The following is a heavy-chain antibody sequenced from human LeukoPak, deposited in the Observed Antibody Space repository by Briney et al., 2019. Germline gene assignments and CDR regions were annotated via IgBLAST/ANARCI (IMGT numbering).Heavy chain of an antibody. CDR3: AKDPKSGSYFYFDY. D-gene: IGHD1-26*01. Sequence: QPSETLSLTCTVSGGSISSYYWSWVRQAPGKGLEWVSAISGSGGSTYYADSVKGRFTISRDNSKNTLYLQMNSLRAEDTAVYYCAKDPKSGSYFYFDYWGQGTLVTVSS. V-gene: IGHV3-23*01. CDR2: ISGSGGST. J-gene: IGHJ4*02. CDR1: GGSISSYY.